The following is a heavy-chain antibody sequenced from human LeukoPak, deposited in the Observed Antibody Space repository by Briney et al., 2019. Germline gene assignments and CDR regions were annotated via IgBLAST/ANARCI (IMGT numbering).Heavy chain of an antibody. D-gene: IGHD2-15*01. J-gene: IGHJ4*02. CDR3: AKGTEGYCSGTICYPFDY. V-gene: IGHV3-23*01. CDR1: GFTFSIYA. CDR2: ITGSGSDT. Sequence: GGSLRLSCEASGFTFSIYAMNWVRQVPGEGLEWVSSITGSGSDTYFVDSVKGRFTISRDNSKNTLYLQLNSLRAEDTAVYYCAKGTEGYCSGTICYPFDYWGRGTLVTVSS.